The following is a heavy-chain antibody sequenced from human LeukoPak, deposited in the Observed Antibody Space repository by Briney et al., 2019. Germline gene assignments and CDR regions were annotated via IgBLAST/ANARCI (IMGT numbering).Heavy chain of an antibody. D-gene: IGHD3-10*01. CDR1: GFTFSSYG. CDR2: VSYDGSNK. Sequence: GGSLRLSCAASGFTFSSYGMHWVRQAPGKGLEWVAVVSYDGSNKYYADSVKGRFTISRDNSKNTLYLQMNSLRAEDTAVYNCAKDSLITMVRGVVVNYYGMDVWGKGTTVTVSS. J-gene: IGHJ6*04. CDR3: AKDSLITMVRGVVVNYYGMDV. V-gene: IGHV3-30*18.